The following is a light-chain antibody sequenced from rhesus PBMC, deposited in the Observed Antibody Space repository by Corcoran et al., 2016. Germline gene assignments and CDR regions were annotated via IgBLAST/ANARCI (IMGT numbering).Light chain of an antibody. CDR3: QQHYSYPPT. J-gene: IGKJ1*01. CDR1: QGISHY. V-gene: IGKV1S14*01. Sequence: DIQMTQSPSSLSASVGDTVTITCRASQGISHYVAWYQQQPGKAPKPLLYYASNLERGVPSRFSGNGSGTDFTLTISSLQPEDFAIYYCQQHYSYPPTFGQGTKVEIK. CDR2: YAS.